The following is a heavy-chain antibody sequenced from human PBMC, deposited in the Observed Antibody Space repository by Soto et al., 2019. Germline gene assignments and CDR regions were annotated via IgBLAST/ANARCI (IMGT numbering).Heavy chain of an antibody. CDR1: GGSISSSSYY. D-gene: IGHD2-2*01. Sequence: QLQLQESGPGLVKPSETLSLTCTVSGGSISSSSYYWGWIRQPPGKGLEWIGSIYYSGSTYYNPSLQSRVTISVDTSKNQFSLKLSSVTAADTAVYYCARYIVVVPAAIQGGWFDPLGQGTLVTVSS. V-gene: IGHV4-39*01. CDR3: ARYIVVVPAAIQGGWFDP. CDR2: IYYSGST. J-gene: IGHJ5*02.